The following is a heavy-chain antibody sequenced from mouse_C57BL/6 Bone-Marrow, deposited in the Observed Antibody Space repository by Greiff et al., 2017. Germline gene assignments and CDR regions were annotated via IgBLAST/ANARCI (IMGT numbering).Heavy chain of an antibody. CDR2: IWSGGST. CDR1: GFSLTSYG. V-gene: IGHV2-2*01. CDR3: AREPFGDAMDY. J-gene: IGHJ4*01. Sequence: QVQLQQSGPGLVQPSQSLSITCTVSGFSLTSYGVHWVRQSPGKGLEWLGVIWSGGSTDYNAAFISSLSISKDNSKSQVFFKMNSLQADDTARYYCAREPFGDAMDYWGEGTSVTVSS.